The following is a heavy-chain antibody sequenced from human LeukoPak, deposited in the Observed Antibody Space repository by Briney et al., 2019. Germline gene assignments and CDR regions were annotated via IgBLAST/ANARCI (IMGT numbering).Heavy chain of an antibody. CDR3: AQYFDGTGYYHFDF. CDR1: GFTFSSYA. Sequence: GGSLRLSCAASGFTFSSYAMNWVRQASGKGLEWVSTISGSGGRTFSADSVKGRFTISRDNSKNTLYLQMNSLRVEDTAVYYCAQYFDGTGYYHFDFWGQGTLVTVSS. J-gene: IGHJ4*02. CDR2: ISGSGGRT. D-gene: IGHD3-22*01. V-gene: IGHV3-23*01.